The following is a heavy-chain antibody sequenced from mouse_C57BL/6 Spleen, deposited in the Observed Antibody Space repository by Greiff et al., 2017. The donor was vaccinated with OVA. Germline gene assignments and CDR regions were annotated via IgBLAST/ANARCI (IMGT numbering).Heavy chain of an antibody. Sequence: VQLQQSGAELVRPGASVTLSCKASGYTFTDYEMHWVKQTPVHGLEWIGAIDPETGGTAYNQKFKGKAILTADKSSSTAYMELRSLTSEDSAVYYCTRSFGYYPFDYWGQGTTLTVSS. CDR3: TRSFGYYPFDY. V-gene: IGHV1-15*01. J-gene: IGHJ2*01. D-gene: IGHD2-3*01. CDR1: GYTFTDYE. CDR2: IDPETGGT.